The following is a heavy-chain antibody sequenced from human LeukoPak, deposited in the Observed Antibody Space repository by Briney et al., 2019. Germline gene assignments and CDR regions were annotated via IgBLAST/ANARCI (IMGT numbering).Heavy chain of an antibody. Sequence: PSETLSLXXXXXXXXXXXXYWSWIRQPPGKGLEWIGYIYYSGSTNYNPSLKSRVTISGDTSKNQFSLKLSSVTAADTAVYYCARWYSSGWHYFDYWGQGTLVTVSS. D-gene: IGHD6-19*01. J-gene: IGHJ4*02. CDR2: IYYSGST. CDR3: ARWYSSGWHYFDY. CDR1: XXXXXXXY. V-gene: IGHV4-59*08.